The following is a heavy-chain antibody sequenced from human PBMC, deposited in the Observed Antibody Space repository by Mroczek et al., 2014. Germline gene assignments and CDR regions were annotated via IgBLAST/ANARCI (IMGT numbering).Heavy chain of an antibody. D-gene: IGHD6-6*01. CDR1: GFTFDDYT. CDR2: ISWDGGST. J-gene: IGHJ6*02. Sequence: VQLQQSGGVVVQPGGSLRLSCAASGFTFDDYTMHWVRQAPGKGLEWVSLISWDGGSTYYADSVKGRFTISRDNSKNSLYLQMNSLRTEDTALYYRAKESAARPDYYYYGMDVWGQGTTVTVSS. V-gene: IGHV3-43*01. CDR3: AKESAARPDYYYYGMDV.